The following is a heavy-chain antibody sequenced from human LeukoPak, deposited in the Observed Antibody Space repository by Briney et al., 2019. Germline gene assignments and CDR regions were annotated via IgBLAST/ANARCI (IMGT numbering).Heavy chain of an antibody. CDR2: TNHSGST. Sequence: SETLSLTCAVYGGSFSGYYWTWIRQPPGKGLEWIGETNHSGSTNYNPSLKSRVTISADTSRNHFSLNLSSVTAADTAMYYCARGLGSCYSSICDYFNYWGQGTLVTVSS. D-gene: IGHD2-15*01. V-gene: IGHV4-34*01. CDR3: ARGLGSCYSSICDYFNY. CDR1: GGSFSGYY. J-gene: IGHJ4*02.